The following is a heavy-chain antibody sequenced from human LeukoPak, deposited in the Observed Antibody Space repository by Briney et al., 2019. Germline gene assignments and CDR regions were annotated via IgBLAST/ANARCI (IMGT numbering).Heavy chain of an antibody. D-gene: IGHD5-24*01. CDR2: INANSGTT. V-gene: IGHV3-23*01. Sequence: GGSLRLSCAASGFAFSFYAMSWLRQPPGKGLEWVSTINANSGTTSYAASVRGRFTISRDNSKNTLYLQVNTLRADDTATYYCARDKLYYGMDVWGQGTTVTVSS. J-gene: IGHJ6*02. CDR1: GFAFSFYA. CDR3: ARDKLYYGMDV.